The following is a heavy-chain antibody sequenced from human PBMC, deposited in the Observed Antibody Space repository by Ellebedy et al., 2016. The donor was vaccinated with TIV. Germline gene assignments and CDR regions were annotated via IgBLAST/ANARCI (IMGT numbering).Heavy chain of an antibody. CDR1: GFTFSSYG. CDR2: IWYDGSNK. V-gene: IGHV3-33*01. CDR3: ARELVVRSAAVTGIDAFDI. Sequence: GESLKISXAASGFTFSSYGMHWVRQAPGKGLEWVAVIWYDGSNKYYADSVKGRFTISRDNSKNTLYLQMNSLRAEDTAVYYCARELVVRSAAVTGIDAFDIWGQGTMVTVSS. D-gene: IGHD6-19*01. J-gene: IGHJ3*02.